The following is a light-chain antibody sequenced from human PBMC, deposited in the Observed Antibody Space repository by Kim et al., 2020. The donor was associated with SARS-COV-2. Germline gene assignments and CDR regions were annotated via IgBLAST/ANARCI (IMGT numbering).Light chain of an antibody. CDR1: SSDVGGYNC. V-gene: IGLV2-14*03. Sequence: QSITISCTGTSSDVGGYNCVSWYQQHPGKAPKLMIYDVSNRPSGVSNRFSGSKSGNTASLTISGLQAEDEADYYCSSYTSSSTLVVFGGGTQLTVL. CDR3: SSYTSSSTLVV. CDR2: DVS. J-gene: IGLJ2*01.